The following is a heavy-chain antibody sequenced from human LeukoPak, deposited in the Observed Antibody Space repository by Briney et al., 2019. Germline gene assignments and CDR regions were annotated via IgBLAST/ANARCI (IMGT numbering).Heavy chain of an antibody. D-gene: IGHD4-11*01. V-gene: IGHV3-30*02. CDR2: IRYDGSNK. Sequence: GGSLRLSCAVSGFTFSSYGMNWVRQAPGKGLEWVAFIRYDGSNKYYADSVKGRFTISRDSSKNTLYLQMNSLRAEDTAVYYCAKESVTTLAGYYYYMDVWGKGTTVTVSS. CDR1: GFTFSSYG. J-gene: IGHJ6*03. CDR3: AKESVTTLAGYYYYMDV.